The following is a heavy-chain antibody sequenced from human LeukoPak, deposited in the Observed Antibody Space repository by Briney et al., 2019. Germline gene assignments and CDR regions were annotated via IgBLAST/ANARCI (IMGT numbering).Heavy chain of an antibody. CDR3: AKDRRRVWFGELLAIDY. Sequence: PGGSLRLSCAASGFTFSNYGMHWVRQAPGKGLEWVALIRFDGGNKWYADSAKGRFTISRDNSKNTLYLQMNSLRVEDTAVYYCAKDRRRVWFGELLAIDYWGQGTLVTVSS. V-gene: IGHV3-30*02. D-gene: IGHD3-10*01. CDR1: GFTFSNYG. CDR2: IRFDGGNK. J-gene: IGHJ4*02.